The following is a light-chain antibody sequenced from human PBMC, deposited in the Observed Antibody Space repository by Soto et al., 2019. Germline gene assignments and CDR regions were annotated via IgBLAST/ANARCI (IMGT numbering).Light chain of an antibody. V-gene: IGKV3-20*01. J-gene: IGKJ4*01. CDR1: QSVSSSY. CDR2: GAS. CDR3: HHLHSYPLG. Sequence: EIVLTQSPGTLSLSPGERATLSCRASQSVSSSYLAWYQQKPGQAPRLLIYGASSRATGIPDRFSGSGSGTDFTLTISRLEPEDFATYYCHHLHSYPLGFGGGTKVEIK.